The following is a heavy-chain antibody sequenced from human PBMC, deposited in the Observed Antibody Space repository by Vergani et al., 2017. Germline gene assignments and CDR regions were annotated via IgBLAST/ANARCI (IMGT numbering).Heavy chain of an antibody. CDR3: AKHFRGWGIDY. J-gene: IGHJ4*02. CDR1: GFTLSNYD. D-gene: IGHD3-16*01. Sequence: QVQLVESGGGVVQRGGSLRLSCATSGFTLSNYDMQWIRQGPGKGLEFVAFIQFDGSNHYYADSVKGRFTLSRDFSKNTLYLQMNSLRTDDTATYYCAKHFRGWGIDYWGQGTLVTVSS. CDR2: IQFDGSNH. V-gene: IGHV3-30*02.